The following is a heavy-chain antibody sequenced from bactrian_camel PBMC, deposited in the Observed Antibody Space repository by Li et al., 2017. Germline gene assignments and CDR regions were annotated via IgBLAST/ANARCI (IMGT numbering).Heavy chain of an antibody. D-gene: IGHD4*01. CDR3: AAAYESDCDSDLCDWGY. CDR2: IRRDFLA. V-gene: IGHV3S53*01. CDR1: GYSGFSNYC. Sequence: VQLVEFGGGSVQAGGSLRLSCAASGYSGFSNYCMGWFRQAPGKEREVVADIRRDFLATYADSVKDRFTSSRDNDKKSLYLQMNNLKTEDTGVYYCAAAYESDCDSDLCDWGYWGQGTQVTVS. J-gene: IGHJ6*01.